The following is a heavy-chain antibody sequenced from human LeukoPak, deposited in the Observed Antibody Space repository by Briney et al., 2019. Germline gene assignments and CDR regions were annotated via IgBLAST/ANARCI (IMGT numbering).Heavy chain of an antibody. CDR3: AKERETMIVVVIKGSVDY. CDR1: GLTFSSYA. J-gene: IGHJ4*02. V-gene: IGHV3-23*01. Sequence: GGSLRLSCAASGLTFSSYAMSWVRQAPGKGLEWVSAISGSGGSTYYADSVKGRFTISRDNSKNTLYLQMNSLRAEDTAVYYCAKERETMIVVVIKGSVDYWGQGTLVTVSS. D-gene: IGHD3-22*01. CDR2: ISGSGGST.